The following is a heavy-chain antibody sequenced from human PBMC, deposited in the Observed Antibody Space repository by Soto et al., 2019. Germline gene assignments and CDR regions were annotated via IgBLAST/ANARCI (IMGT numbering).Heavy chain of an antibody. CDR1: GGTFSSYP. D-gene: IGHD1-26*01. CDR2: IIPFFGTS. J-gene: IGHJ6*02. Sequence: QVQLVQSGAEVKKPGSSVKVSCEASGGTFSSYPINWVRQAPGQGLEWMGGIIPFFGTSNYAQKFQGRVTITADDSTSTAYMELRSLRSDDTAVYYCARVGHITNYGMAVWGQGTTVTVPS. V-gene: IGHV1-69*01. CDR3: ARVGHITNYGMAV.